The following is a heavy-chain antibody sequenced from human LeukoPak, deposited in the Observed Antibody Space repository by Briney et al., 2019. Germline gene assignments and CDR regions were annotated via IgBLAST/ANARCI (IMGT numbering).Heavy chain of an antibody. V-gene: IGHV3-21*01. CDR2: ISSSSSYM. D-gene: IGHD6-19*01. J-gene: IGHJ5*01. CDR3: ARALTPASGWLGS. CDR1: GFTFSSYT. Sequence: GGSLRLSCAASGFTFSSYTMTWVRQAPGKGLEWVSCISSSSSYMYYGDTLKGRFTISRDNAKNSFYLQMDNLRGEDTAIYYCARALTPASGWLGSWGQGTLVTVSS.